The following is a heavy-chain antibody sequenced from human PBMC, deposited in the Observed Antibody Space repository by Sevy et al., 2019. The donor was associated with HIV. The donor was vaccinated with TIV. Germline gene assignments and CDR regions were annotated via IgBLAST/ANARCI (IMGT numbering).Heavy chain of an antibody. J-gene: IGHJ4*01. V-gene: IGHV3-7*04. CDR1: GFIFTDFW. CDR2: VNQVRSKN. CDR3: VRAVGGGDAY. D-gene: IGHD2-21*02. Sequence: GGSLRLSCAASGFIFTDFWMNWVRQAPGKGLEWVGNVNQVRSKNYYVDSVKGRFTISRDNMENSVYLQMNGLTAEDTAVYFCVRAVGGGDAYWGHGTLVTVSS.